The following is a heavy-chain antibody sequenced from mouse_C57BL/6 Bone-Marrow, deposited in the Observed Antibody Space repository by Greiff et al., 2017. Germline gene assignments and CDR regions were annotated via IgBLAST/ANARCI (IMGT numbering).Heavy chain of an antibody. J-gene: IGHJ4*01. V-gene: IGHV2-9*01. CDR1: GFSLTSYG. Sequence: VQLQESGPGLVAPSQSLSITCTVSGFSLTSYGVDWVRQPPGKGLEWLGVIWGGGSTNYNSALMSRLSISKDNSTSQVFLKMNSLQTDYTAMYYCAKRAYYYSSSQYYYAMDYWGQGTSVTVSS. CDR2: IWGGGST. CDR3: AKRAYYYSSSQYYYAMDY. D-gene: IGHD1-1*01.